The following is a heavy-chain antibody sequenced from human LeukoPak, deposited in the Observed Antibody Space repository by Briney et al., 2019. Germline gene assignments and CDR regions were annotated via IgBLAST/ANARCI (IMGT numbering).Heavy chain of an antibody. D-gene: IGHD3-22*01. Sequence: GRSLRLSCAASGFTFSSYGMHWVRQAPGKGLEWVAVISYDGSNKYYADSVKGRFTIFRDNSKNTLYLQMNSLRAEDTAVYYCAKASMIVVAPNVAFDIWGQGTMVTVSS. CDR2: ISYDGSNK. CDR3: AKASMIVVAPNVAFDI. J-gene: IGHJ3*02. CDR1: GFTFSSYG. V-gene: IGHV3-30*18.